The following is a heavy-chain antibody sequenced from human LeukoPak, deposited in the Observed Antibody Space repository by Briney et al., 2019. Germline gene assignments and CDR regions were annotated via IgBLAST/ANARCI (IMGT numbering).Heavy chain of an antibody. D-gene: IGHD2-21*02. V-gene: IGHV3-48*02. J-gene: IGHJ4*02. Sequence: GGSLRLSCAASGFTFSSYSMNWVRQAPGKGLEWVSYISSSSSTIYYADSVKGRFTISRDNAKNSLYLQMNSPRDEDTSVYYCARAVTVVTRGGLVFDYWGQGTLVTVSS. CDR3: ARAVTVVTRGGLVFDY. CDR1: GFTFSSYS. CDR2: ISSSSSTI.